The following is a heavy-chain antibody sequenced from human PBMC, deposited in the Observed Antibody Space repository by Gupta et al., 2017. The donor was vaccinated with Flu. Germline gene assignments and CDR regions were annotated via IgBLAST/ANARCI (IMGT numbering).Heavy chain of an antibody. D-gene: IGHD3-3*01. J-gene: IGHJ4*02. CDR3: ARDRYYDFWSGYPDY. CDR2: ISSSGDTV. Sequence: QTPGKGLGLISYISSSGDTVYYADSVKGRFTVSRDNARNSVYLQMNSLKAEDTALYYCARDRYYDFWSGYPDYWGQGTRVNVSS. V-gene: IGHV3-11*01.